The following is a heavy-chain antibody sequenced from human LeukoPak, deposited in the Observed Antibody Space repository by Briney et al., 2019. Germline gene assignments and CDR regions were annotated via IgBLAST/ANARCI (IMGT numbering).Heavy chain of an antibody. CDR3: ARERLDGYNLFSDAFDI. CDR1: GFSLSSYA. D-gene: IGHD5-24*01. CDR2: ISSSSSYI. J-gene: IGHJ3*02. Sequence: GGSLRLSCAASGFSLSSYAMSWVRQAPGKGLEWVSSISSSSSYIYYADSVKGRFTISRDNAKNSLYLQMNSLRAEDTAVYYCARERLDGYNLFSDAFDIWGQGTMVTVSS. V-gene: IGHV3-21*01.